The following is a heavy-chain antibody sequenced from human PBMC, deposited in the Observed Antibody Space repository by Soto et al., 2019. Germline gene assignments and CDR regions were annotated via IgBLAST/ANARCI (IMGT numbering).Heavy chain of an antibody. Sequence: QTLSLTCAISGDSGSSNSAACNLIRHSPSRGLEWLGRTYYRSKWYNDYAVSVKSRITINPDTSKNQFSLQLNSVTPEDTAVYYCARDHIVVVPAAIIYYYGMDVWGQGTTVTVSS. CDR1: GDSGSSNSAA. CDR3: ARDHIVVVPAAIIYYYGMDV. J-gene: IGHJ6*02. D-gene: IGHD2-2*01. CDR2: TYYRSKWYN. V-gene: IGHV6-1*01.